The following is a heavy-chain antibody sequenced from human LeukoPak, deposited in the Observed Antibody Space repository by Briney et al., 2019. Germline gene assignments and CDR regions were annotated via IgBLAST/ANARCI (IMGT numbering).Heavy chain of an antibody. Sequence: PGGSLRLSCAASGFTVSSNYMSWVRQAPGKGLEWVSVIYSGGSTYYADSVKGRFTISRDNSKNTLYLQMNSLRAEDTAVYYCARSKNHYYDSSGYYFNLIPPFDYWSQGTLVTVSS. CDR2: IYSGGST. CDR1: GFTVSSNY. D-gene: IGHD3-22*01. V-gene: IGHV3-53*01. CDR3: ARSKNHYYDSSGYYFNLIPPFDY. J-gene: IGHJ4*02.